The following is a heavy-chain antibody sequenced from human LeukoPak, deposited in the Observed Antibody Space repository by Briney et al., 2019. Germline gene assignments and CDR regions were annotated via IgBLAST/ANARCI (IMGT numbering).Heavy chain of an antibody. D-gene: IGHD3-3*01. CDR2: IIPIFGTA. CDR3: AMTYYDFWSGYYG. J-gene: IGHJ4*02. Sequence: GSSVKVSCKASGGTVSSYAISWVRQAPGQGLEWMGGIIPIFGTANYPQKFQGRVTITADESTSTAYMELSSLRSEDPAVDYCAMTYYDFWSGYYGWGQGTLVTVSS. CDR1: GGTVSSYA. V-gene: IGHV1-69*01.